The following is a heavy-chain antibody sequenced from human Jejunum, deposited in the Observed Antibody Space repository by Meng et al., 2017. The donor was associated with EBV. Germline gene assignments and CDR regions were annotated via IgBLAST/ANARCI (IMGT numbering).Heavy chain of an antibody. CDR1: GGSITSTNW. CDR3: ASVGYYDSSGYFTDY. J-gene: IGHJ4*02. CDR2: IHHSGRT. D-gene: IGHD3-22*01. Sequence: QVQLQEPGPGLVKPSGTLSLTWAVSGGSITSTNWWSWVRQPPGKGLEWIGEIHHSGRTNYNPSLKSRVTISVDKSKNQFSLELSSVTAADTAVYFCASVGYYDSSGYFTDYWGQGTLVTVSS. V-gene: IGHV4-4*02.